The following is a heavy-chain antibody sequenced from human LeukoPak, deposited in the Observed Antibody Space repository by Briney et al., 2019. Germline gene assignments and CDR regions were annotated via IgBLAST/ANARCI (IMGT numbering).Heavy chain of an antibody. D-gene: IGHD6-19*01. Sequence: SETLSLTCTVSSGSVNSYYWSWIRQPPGKGLEWIGYIYYSGSTNYNPSLKSRVTISVDTSKNQFSLKLSSVTAADTAVYYCARAAGGYSSGWYYEWGQGTLVTVSS. CDR3: ARAAGGYSSGWYYE. CDR1: SGSVNSYY. CDR2: IYYSGST. V-gene: IGHV4-59*02. J-gene: IGHJ4*02.